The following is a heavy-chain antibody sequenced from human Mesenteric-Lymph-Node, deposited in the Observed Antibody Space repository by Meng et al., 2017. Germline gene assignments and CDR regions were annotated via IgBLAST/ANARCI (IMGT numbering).Heavy chain of an antibody. Sequence: GESLKISCAASGFTFSASSMYWVRQAPGKGLEWVGRIRSRADNYATVNAASVKGRFTISRDDSKNKTYLQMNSQKTEDTDVYYCARDSTGWLPENDAFDIWGQGTMVTVSS. CDR3: ARDSTGWLPENDAFDI. CDR2: IRSRADNYAT. D-gene: IGHD3-9*01. V-gene: IGHV3-73*01. J-gene: IGHJ3*02. CDR1: GFTFSASS.